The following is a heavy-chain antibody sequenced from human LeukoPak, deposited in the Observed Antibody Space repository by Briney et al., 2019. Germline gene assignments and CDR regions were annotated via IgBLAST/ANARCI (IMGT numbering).Heavy chain of an antibody. CDR1: GDSAYSNIAA. D-gene: IGHD5-24*01. V-gene: IGHV6-1*01. CDR3: ARMGDGYNDY. J-gene: IGHJ4*02. Sequence: SKTLSLTSAISGDSAYSNIAASNWNRQSPSSGIEWLGRTYYRSKWYNDYAVSVKSRITINPDTSKNQFSLQLNSVTPEDTAVYYCARMGDGYNDYWGQGTLVTVSS. CDR2: TYYRSKWYN.